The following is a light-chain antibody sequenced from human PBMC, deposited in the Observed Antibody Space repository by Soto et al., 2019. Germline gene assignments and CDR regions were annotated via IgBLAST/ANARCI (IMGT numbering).Light chain of an antibody. V-gene: IGLV2-14*01. CDR1: SSDVGGYNY. CDR2: DVS. CDR3: TSYISSSTLNV. J-gene: IGLJ1*01. Sequence: QSALTQPASVSGSPGQSITISCTGTSSDVGGYNYVSWYQQHPGQAPKLMIYDVSNRPSGVSDRFSGSKSGNTASLTISGLQAEDEADYYCTSYISSSTLNVFGTGTKLTVL.